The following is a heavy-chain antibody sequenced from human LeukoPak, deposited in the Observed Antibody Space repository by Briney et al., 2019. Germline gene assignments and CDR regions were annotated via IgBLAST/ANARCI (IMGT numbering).Heavy chain of an antibody. CDR1: GXTFSSYG. V-gene: IGHV3-33*01. CDR2: IWYDGSNK. Sequence: GGSLRLSWAASGXTFSSYGVHWVRQAPGKGLEWVAVIWYDGSNKYYADSVKGRFTISRDKSKNTLYLQMNSLRAEDTAVYYCARVSLWEYYFDYWGQGTLVTVSS. J-gene: IGHJ4*02. CDR3: ARVSLWEYYFDY. D-gene: IGHD3-16*01.